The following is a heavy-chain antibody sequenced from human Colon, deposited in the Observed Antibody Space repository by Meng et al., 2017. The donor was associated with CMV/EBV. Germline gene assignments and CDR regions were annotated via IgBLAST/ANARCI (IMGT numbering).Heavy chain of an antibody. J-gene: IGHJ4*02. CDR3: ARYSGSSPPRY. CDR2: IYPGDSDT. Sequence: GESLKISCKTSGYIFTSYWVGWVRQMPGKGLEWMGFIYPGDSDTTYSPSFQGQVTISADKSISTAYLQWSSLKASDTAMYYCARYSGSSPPRYWGQGTLVTVSS. D-gene: IGHD6-13*01. CDR1: GYIFTSYW. V-gene: IGHV5-51*01.